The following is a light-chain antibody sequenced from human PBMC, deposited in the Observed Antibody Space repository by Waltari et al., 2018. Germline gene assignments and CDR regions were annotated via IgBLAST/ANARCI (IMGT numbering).Light chain of an antibody. V-gene: IGKV4-1*01. CDR1: QSVLYSSNNKNY. CDR2: WAS. Sequence: DIVMTQSPDSLAVSLGERATINCKSRQSVLYSSNNKNYLAWYQQKPGQPPKLLMYWASTRESGVPDRFSGSGSGTDFTLTISSLQAEDVAVYYCQQYYSTLPITFGQGTRLEIK. CDR3: QQYYSTLPIT. J-gene: IGKJ5*01.